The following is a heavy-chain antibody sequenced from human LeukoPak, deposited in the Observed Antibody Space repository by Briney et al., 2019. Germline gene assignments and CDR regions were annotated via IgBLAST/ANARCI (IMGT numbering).Heavy chain of an antibody. V-gene: IGHV4-59*01. D-gene: IGHD4-17*01. J-gene: IGHJ4*02. CDR2: IYYSGST. CDR3: ARGDDYATLDY. Sequence: SETLSLTCAVSGGSISSYYWSWIRQPPGKGLEWIGYIYYSGSTNYNPSLKSRVTISVDTSKNQFSLKLSSVTAADTAVYYCARGDDYATLDYWGQGTLVTVSS. CDR1: GGSISSYY.